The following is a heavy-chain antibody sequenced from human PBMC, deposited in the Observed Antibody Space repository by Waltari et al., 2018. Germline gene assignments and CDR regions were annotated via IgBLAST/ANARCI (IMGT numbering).Heavy chain of an antibody. V-gene: IGHV3-7*01. CDR2: IKPDESER. CDR3: ARGTGNYHLY. Sequence: EVQLVESGGGLVQPGGSLRLSCTASGFTFVGYWMTWVRQAPGKGLEWVANIKPDESERNYVDAVKGRFIISRDNAKNSVFLQMNSLRAEDTAVYYCARGTGNYHLYWGQGTLVTVSS. D-gene: IGHD1-7*01. CDR1: GFTFVGYW. J-gene: IGHJ4*02.